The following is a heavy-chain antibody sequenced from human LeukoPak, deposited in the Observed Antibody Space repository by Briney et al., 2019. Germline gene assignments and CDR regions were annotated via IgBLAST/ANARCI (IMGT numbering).Heavy chain of an antibody. V-gene: IGHV4-30-4*01. CDR3: ARLYYYDSRIDP. D-gene: IGHD3-22*01. CDR2: TYYSGSP. J-gene: IGHJ5*02. CDR1: GGSISSGDYY. Sequence: SQTLSLTCTVSGGSISSGDYYWRWIRQPPGKGLEWIGYTYYSGSPYYNPSLKNRVSISVDTSKNQFSLNLSSVTAADTAVYYCARLYYYDSRIDPWGQGTLVTVSS.